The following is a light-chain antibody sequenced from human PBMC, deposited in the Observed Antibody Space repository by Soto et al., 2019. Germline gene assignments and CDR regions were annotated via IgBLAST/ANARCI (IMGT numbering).Light chain of an antibody. Sequence: IQMTQSPASLSASVGDRVTITCRASQDIRNELSWYQQKPGKAPKFLIFAASNLQSGVPSRFSGSGSGTDFTLTISSLQPEDFATYFCLQDDDYPFTFGGGTKVDIK. CDR2: AAS. V-gene: IGKV1-6*01. CDR1: QDIRNE. J-gene: IGKJ4*01. CDR3: LQDDDYPFT.